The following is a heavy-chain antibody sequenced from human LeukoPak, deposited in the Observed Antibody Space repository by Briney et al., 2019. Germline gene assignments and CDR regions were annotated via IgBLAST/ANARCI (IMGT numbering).Heavy chain of an antibody. CDR2: IIPILGIA. V-gene: IGHV1-69*04. CDR1: GGTFTSYA. Sequence: ASVKVSCKASGGTFTSYAISWVRQAPGQGLEWMGRIIPILGIANYAQKFQGRVTITADKSTSTAYMELSSLRSEDTAVYYCASLWIFVGATEGIDYWGQGTLVTVSS. D-gene: IGHD1-26*01. J-gene: IGHJ4*02. CDR3: ASLWIFVGATEGIDY.